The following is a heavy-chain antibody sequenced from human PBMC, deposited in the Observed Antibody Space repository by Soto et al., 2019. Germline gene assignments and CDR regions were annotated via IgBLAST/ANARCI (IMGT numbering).Heavy chain of an antibody. Sequence: ASVKVSCKVSGYTLPELSIHWVRQAPGKGLEGMGGFDPEDGETIYAQKFQGRVTMTEDTSTDTAYMELSSLRSEDTAVYYCARGAAKSLLGLIAAAGTRYFDYWGQGTLVTVSS. CDR3: ARGAAKSLLGLIAAAGTRYFDY. D-gene: IGHD6-13*01. CDR2: FDPEDGET. CDR1: GYTLPELS. V-gene: IGHV1-24*01. J-gene: IGHJ4*02.